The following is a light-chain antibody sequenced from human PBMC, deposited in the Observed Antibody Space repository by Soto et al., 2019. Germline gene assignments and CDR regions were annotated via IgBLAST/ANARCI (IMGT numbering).Light chain of an antibody. J-gene: IGLJ2*01. CDR1: GSDVGGYNY. V-gene: IGLV2-11*01. CDR3: RSYAGSNNPVV. CDR2: DVS. Sequence: QSALTQPRSVSGSPGQSVTISCTGTGSDVGGYNYVSWYQQHPGKAPKLMIYDVSERPSGVPDRFSGSKSGNTASLTVSGLQAEDGADYYFRSYAGSNNPVVFGGGTKLTVL.